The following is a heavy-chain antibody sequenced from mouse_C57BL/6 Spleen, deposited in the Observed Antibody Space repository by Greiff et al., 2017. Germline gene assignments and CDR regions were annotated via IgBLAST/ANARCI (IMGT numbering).Heavy chain of an antibody. CDR2: ISSGGDYI. CDR1: GFTFSSYA. J-gene: IGHJ3*01. Sequence: EVKLLESGAGLVKPGGSLTLSCAASGFTFSSYAMSWVRQTPEKRLEWVAYISSGGDYIYYADTMKGRYTISSDNARNTLYLQMSSLESEDTAMYYCTRSEWDGWFAYWGQGTLVTVSA. CDR3: TRSEWDGWFAY. V-gene: IGHV5-9-1*02. D-gene: IGHD4-1*01.